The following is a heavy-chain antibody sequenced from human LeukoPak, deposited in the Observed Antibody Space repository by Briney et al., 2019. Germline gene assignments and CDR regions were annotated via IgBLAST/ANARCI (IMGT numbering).Heavy chain of an antibody. CDR1: GFTFDDYA. Sequence: PGRSLRLSCAASGFTFDDYAMHWVRQAPGQGLEWVSGISWNSGSIGYADSVKGRFTISRDNAKNSLYLQMNSLRSEDTAVYYCARGRVGATHFDYWGQGTLVTVSS. J-gene: IGHJ4*02. CDR3: ARGRVGATHFDY. CDR2: ISWNSGSI. V-gene: IGHV3-9*01. D-gene: IGHD1-26*01.